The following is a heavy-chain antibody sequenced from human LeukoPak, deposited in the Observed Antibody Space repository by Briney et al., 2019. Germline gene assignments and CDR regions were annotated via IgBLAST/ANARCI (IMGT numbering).Heavy chain of an antibody. V-gene: IGHV1-24*01. CDR3: ATGFHTAMDPFDY. Sequence: ASVKVSCTVSGYTLTELSMHWVRQAPGKGLEWMGGFDPEDGETIYAQKFQGRVTMTEDTSTDTAYMELSSLRSEDTAVYYCATGFHTAMDPFDYWGQGTLVTVSS. J-gene: IGHJ4*02. D-gene: IGHD5-18*01. CDR1: GYTLTELS. CDR2: FDPEDGET.